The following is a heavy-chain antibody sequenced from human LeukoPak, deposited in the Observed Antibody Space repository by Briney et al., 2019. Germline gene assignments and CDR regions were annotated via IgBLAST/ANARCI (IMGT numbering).Heavy chain of an antibody. CDR2: IYPGDSET. J-gene: IGHJ4*02. CDR3: ALRDITVAGTRGYFDY. Sequence: GESLKISCKGSGYSFTTYWIGWVRQMPGKGLEWMGIIYPGDSETKYSPSFQGQVTISVDKSISTAYLQWTSLKASDTAMYYSALRDITVAGTRGYFDYWGQGTLVTVSS. CDR1: GYSFTTYW. V-gene: IGHV5-51*01. D-gene: IGHD6-19*01.